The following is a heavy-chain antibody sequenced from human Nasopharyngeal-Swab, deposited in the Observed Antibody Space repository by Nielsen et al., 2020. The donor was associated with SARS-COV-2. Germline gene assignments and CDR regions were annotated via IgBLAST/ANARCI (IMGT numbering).Heavy chain of an antibody. Sequence: VRQAPGKGLEWVALIYGGGFVTHYVDSVKGRFTVSRDDSRSTLSLQMNSLRVDDTAVYYCASARGSFDYWGQGAVVTVSS. CDR3: ASARGSFDY. CDR2: IYGGGFVT. V-gene: IGHV3-23*03. J-gene: IGHJ4*02.